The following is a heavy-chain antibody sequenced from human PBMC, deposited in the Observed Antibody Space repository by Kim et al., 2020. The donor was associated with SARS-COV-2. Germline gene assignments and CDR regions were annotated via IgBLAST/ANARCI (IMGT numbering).Heavy chain of an antibody. V-gene: IGHV3-9*01. CDR2: ISWNSGSI. J-gene: IGHJ3*02. Sequence: GGSLRLSCAASGFTFDDYAMHWVRQAPGKGLEWVSGISWNSGSIGYADSVKGRFTISRDNAKNSLYLQMNSLRAEDTALYYCAKDLEQPDWGDAFDIWGQGTMVTVSS. CDR3: AKDLEQPDWGDAFDI. D-gene: IGHD7-27*01. CDR1: GFTFDDYA.